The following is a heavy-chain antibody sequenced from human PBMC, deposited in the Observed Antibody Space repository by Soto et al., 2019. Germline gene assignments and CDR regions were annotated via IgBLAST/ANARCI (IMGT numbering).Heavy chain of an antibody. V-gene: IGHV5-10-1*01. CDR3: ARRGYYYDSSGYYDPDY. D-gene: IGHD3-22*01. CDR2: IDPSDSYT. Sequence: ESLKISCKGSGYSFTSYWISWVRQMPGKGLEWMGRIDPSDSYTNYSPSFQGHVTISADKSISTAYLQWSSLKASDTAMYYCARRGYYYDSSGYYDPDYWGQGTLVTVSS. J-gene: IGHJ4*02. CDR1: GYSFTSYW.